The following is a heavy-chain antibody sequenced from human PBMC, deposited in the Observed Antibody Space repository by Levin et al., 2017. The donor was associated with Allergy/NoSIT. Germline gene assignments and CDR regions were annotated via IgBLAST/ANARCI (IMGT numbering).Heavy chain of an antibody. V-gene: IGHV3-66*01. CDR2: IYSGGST. CDR1: GFTVSSNY. D-gene: IGHD6-6*01. Sequence: PGGSLRLSCAASGFTVSSNYMSWVRQAPGKGLEWVSVIYSGGSTYYADSVKGRFTISRDNSKNTLYLQMNSLRAEDTAVYYCARDVLVTGHQQTTMDAFDIWGQGTMVTVSS. CDR3: ARDVLVTGHQQTTMDAFDI. J-gene: IGHJ3*02.